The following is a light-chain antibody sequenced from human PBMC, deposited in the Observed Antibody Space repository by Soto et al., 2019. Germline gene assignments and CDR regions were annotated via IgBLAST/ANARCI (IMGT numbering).Light chain of an antibody. V-gene: IGLV7-46*01. Sequence: QAVVTQEPSLTVSPGGTVTLTCGYSTGAVTSGHYPYWFQQKPGQAPRTLIYDTSNKQSWTPARFSGSLLGGKAALTLSGAQPEDEAEYYCLLCYSGVSNGVFGGGTKLTVL. J-gene: IGLJ3*02. CDR3: LLCYSGVSNGV. CDR2: DTS. CDR1: TGAVTSGHY.